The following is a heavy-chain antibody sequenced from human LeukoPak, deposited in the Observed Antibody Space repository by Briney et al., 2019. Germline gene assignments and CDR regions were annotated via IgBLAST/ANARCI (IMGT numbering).Heavy chain of an antibody. CDR1: GYTFTGYY. Sequence: ASVKVSCKASGYTFTGYYMHWVRQAPGQGLEWMGWINPNSGGTNYAQKFQGRVTMTRDTSISTAYMELSRLRSDDTAVYYCASLFYYDSSGYNKKNFDYGGRGPLVPVSS. D-gene: IGHD3-22*01. V-gene: IGHV1-2*02. CDR2: INPNSGGT. J-gene: IGHJ4*02. CDR3: ASLFYYDSSGYNKKNFDY.